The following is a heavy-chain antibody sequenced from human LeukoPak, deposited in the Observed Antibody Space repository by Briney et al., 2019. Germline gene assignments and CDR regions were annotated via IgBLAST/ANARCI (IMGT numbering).Heavy chain of an antibody. Sequence: ASVKVSCKASGYTFTGYYMHWVRQAPGQGLEWMGWISPNSGGTNYAQKFQGRVTMTRDTSISTAYMELSRLRSDDTAVYYCAAGVVPAAIIPYYYGMDVWGQGTTVTVSS. J-gene: IGHJ6*02. CDR2: ISPNSGGT. V-gene: IGHV1-2*02. CDR3: AAGVVPAAIIPYYYGMDV. D-gene: IGHD2-2*01. CDR1: GYTFTGYY.